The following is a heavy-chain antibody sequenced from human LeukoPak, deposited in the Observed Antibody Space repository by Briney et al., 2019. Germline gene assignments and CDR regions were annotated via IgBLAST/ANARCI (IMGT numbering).Heavy chain of an antibody. J-gene: IGHJ4*02. D-gene: IGHD1-26*01. V-gene: IGHV3-9*01. CDR1: GFTFDDYA. Sequence: GRSLRLSCAASGFTFDDYAMHWVRQAPGKGLEWVSGISWNSGSIGYADSVKGRFTISRDNAKNSLYLQMNSLRAEDTAVYYCAKDRSIGTYYTFDSWGQGTLVTVSS. CDR3: AKDRSIGTYYTFDS. CDR2: ISWNSGSI.